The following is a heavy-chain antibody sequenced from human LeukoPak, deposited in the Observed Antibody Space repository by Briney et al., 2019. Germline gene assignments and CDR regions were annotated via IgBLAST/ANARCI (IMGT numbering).Heavy chain of an antibody. CDR2: ISYDGSNK. Sequence: PGGSLRLSCAASGFTFSSYAMHWVRQAPGKGLEWVAVISYDGSNKYYADSVKGRFTIPRDDSKNTLYLQMNSLRAEDTAVYYCAKTGIAAMYYFDYWGQGTLVTVSS. V-gene: IGHV3-30-3*01. J-gene: IGHJ4*02. CDR1: GFTFSSYA. D-gene: IGHD6-13*01. CDR3: AKTGIAAMYYFDY.